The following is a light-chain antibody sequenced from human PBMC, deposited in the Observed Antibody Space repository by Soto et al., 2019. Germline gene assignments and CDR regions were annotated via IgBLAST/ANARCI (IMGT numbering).Light chain of an antibody. CDR3: QQYVSSSRT. V-gene: IGKV3-20*01. CDR1: QSVSSY. Sequence: EIVLTQSPGTLSLSPGERATLSCRASQSVSSYLAWYQQKPGQAPRLLIYGASSRATGIPDRFSGSGSGTDFPLTISRLEHEDFAVYYCQQYVSSSRTFGQGTKVEIK. CDR2: GAS. J-gene: IGKJ1*01.